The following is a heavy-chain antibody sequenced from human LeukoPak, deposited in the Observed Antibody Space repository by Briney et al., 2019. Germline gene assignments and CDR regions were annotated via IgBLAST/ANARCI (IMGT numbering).Heavy chain of an antibody. V-gene: IGHV4-30-4*08. CDR1: GGSISSGDYY. D-gene: IGHD3-22*01. Sequence: SETLSLTCTVSGGSISSGDYYWSWIRQPQGKGLEWIGYIYYSGSTYYNPALKSRVTISVDTSKNQFSLKLSSVTAADTAVYYCARSYYYDSSGYNDYWGQGTLVSVSS. J-gene: IGHJ4*02. CDR3: ARSYYYDSSGYNDY. CDR2: IYYSGST.